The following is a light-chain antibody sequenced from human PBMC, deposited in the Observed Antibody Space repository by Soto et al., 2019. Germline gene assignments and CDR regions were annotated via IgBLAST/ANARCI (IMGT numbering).Light chain of an antibody. CDR3: QQYGSSLGT. CDR1: XXXXXSY. Sequence: EIVLTQSPXXXXLSPXXXXXXXXXAXXXXXXSYLAWYQQKPGQAPRLLIYGASSSATGIPDRFSGSGSGTDFTLTISRLEPEDFAVYYCQQYGSSLGTFGQGTKLEIK. CDR2: GAS. J-gene: IGKJ2*01. V-gene: IGKV3-20*01.